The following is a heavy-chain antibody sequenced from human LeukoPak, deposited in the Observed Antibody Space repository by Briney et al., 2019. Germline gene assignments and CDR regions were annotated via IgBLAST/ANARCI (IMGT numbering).Heavy chain of an antibody. CDR1: GFTLSNRW. V-gene: IGHV3-7*03. Sequence: AGGSLRLSCVVSGFTLSNRWMMWVSQAPGKGLEWMTNINRDGSEKNYVDSVKGRFTITRDNAENSLYLQMNSLKVEDTAIYYCATYDSWSGYNIAYWGQGTLVTVSS. D-gene: IGHD3-3*01. CDR2: INRDGSEK. J-gene: IGHJ4*02. CDR3: ATYDSWSGYNIAY.